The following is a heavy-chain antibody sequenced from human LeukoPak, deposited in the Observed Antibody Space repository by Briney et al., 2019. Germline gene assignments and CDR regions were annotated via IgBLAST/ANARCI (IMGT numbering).Heavy chain of an antibody. CDR3: AKDQWDYYDTSGRPGALDI. D-gene: IGHD3-22*01. CDR2: IPFEGRNT. V-gene: IGHV3-30*18. CDR1: GFTFSRFA. J-gene: IGHJ3*02. Sequence: GRSLRLSCVVSGFTFSRFAMHWVRQAPGKGLEWVAHIPFEGRNTYYADSVKGRFTISRDNSENTLYLQMNSLRAEDTAVYYCAKDQWDYYDTSGRPGALDIWGQGTMVTVSS.